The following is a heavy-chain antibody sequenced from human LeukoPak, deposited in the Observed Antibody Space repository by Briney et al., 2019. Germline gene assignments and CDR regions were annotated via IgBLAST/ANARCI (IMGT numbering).Heavy chain of an antibody. V-gene: IGHV3-48*03. CDR3: ARNARYNWFDP. CDR1: GFTFSNYE. CDR2: ISNSGSTI. Sequence: QAGGSLRLSCTASGFTFSNYEVHWVRQAPGKGLEWVSYISNSGSTIYYADSVKGRFTISRDNAKNSLYLQMNSLRAEDTAVYYCARNARYNWFDPWGQGTLVTVSS. J-gene: IGHJ5*02.